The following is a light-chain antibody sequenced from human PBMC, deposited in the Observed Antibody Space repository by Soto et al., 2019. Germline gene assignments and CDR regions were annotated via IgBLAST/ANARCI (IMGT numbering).Light chain of an antibody. CDR3: QSFDSSLSDWV. Sequence: QSVLTQPPSVSGAPGQRVTISCTGSSSNIGTGYDVHWYQQLPGTAPKVLIYGNTNRPSGVPDRFSGSKSGTSASLAITGLQVDDEADYYCQSFDSSLSDWVFGGGTKVTVL. CDR1: SSNIGTGYD. CDR2: GNT. J-gene: IGLJ2*01. V-gene: IGLV1-40*01.